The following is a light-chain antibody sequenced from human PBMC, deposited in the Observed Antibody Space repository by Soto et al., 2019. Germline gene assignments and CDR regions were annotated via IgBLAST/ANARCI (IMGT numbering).Light chain of an antibody. J-gene: IGLJ3*02. CDR2: DDS. CDR3: AAWDDSLNGPV. CDR1: NIGSKS. V-gene: IGLV3-21*02. Sequence: SYVLTQPPSVSVAPGQTARITCGGNNIGSKSVHWYQQKPGQAPVLVVDDDSDRPSGIPERFSGSNSGTSASLAISGLQSEDEADYYCAAWDDSLNGPVFGGGTKLTVL.